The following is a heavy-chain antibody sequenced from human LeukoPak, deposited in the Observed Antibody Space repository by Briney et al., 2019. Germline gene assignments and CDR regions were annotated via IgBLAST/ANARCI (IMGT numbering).Heavy chain of an antibody. V-gene: IGHV4-59*01. Sequence: SETLSLTCTVSGGSISSYYWSCIRQPPGKGLEWIGYIYYSGSTNYNPSLKSRVTISVDTSKNQFSLKLSSVTAADTAVYYCARDGGYYDSSGPYYYYGMDVWGQGTTVTVSS. CDR1: GGSISSYY. J-gene: IGHJ6*02. CDR3: ARDGGYYDSSGPYYYYGMDV. D-gene: IGHD3-22*01. CDR2: IYYSGST.